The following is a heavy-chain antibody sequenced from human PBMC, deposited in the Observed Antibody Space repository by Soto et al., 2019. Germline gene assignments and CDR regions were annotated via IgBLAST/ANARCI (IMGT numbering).Heavy chain of an antibody. CDR3: AKDEHGSGWYVHDY. CDR2: ISGSGDST. CDR1: GFTFSSYA. V-gene: IGHV3-23*01. J-gene: IGHJ4*02. Sequence: GGSLRLSCAASGFTFSSYAMSWVRQAPGKGLEWVSAISGSGDSTYYADSVKGRFTISRDNSKNTLYLQMNSLRAEDTAVYYCAKDEHGSGWYVHDYWGQGTLVTVSS. D-gene: IGHD6-19*01.